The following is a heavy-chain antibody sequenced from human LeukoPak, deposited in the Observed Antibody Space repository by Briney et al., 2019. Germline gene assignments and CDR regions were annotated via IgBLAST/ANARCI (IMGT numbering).Heavy chain of an antibody. CDR2: IIPIFGIA. CDR3: AREVYYDSSGPLDY. D-gene: IGHD3-22*01. V-gene: IGHV1-69*04. CDR1: GGTFSSYA. Sequence: SVKVSCKAPGGTFSSYAVSWVRQAPGQGLEWMGRIIPIFGIANYAQKFQGRVTITADKSTSTAYMELSSLRSEDTAVYYYAREVYYDSSGPLDYWGQGTLVTVSS. J-gene: IGHJ4*02.